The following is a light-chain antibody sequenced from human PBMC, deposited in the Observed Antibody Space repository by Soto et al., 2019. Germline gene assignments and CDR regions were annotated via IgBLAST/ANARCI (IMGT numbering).Light chain of an antibody. Sequence: QSALTQPASVSGSPGQSITIYCTGTSSDVGTYNYVSWYQQHPGKAPKLMIYEVSNRPSGVSNRFSGSKSGNTASLTISGLQADDEADYYCSSFTSSSTNVFGTGTKLTVL. CDR3: SSFTSSSTNV. J-gene: IGLJ1*01. CDR2: EVS. V-gene: IGLV2-14*01. CDR1: SSDVGTYNY.